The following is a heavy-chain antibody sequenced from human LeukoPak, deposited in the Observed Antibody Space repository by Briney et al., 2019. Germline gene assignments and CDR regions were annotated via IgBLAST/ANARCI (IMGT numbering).Heavy chain of an antibody. V-gene: IGHV3-48*02. CDR1: GLTFSSYS. D-gene: IGHD6-19*01. CDR2: ISSGGGGT. J-gene: IGHJ4*02. CDR3: ARARSSGWVIDS. Sequence: GGSLRLSCAASGLTFSSYSMNWVRQAPGKGLEWISYISSGGGGTYYADSVKGRFTISRDNAKNSLYLQMNSLRDEDTAVYFCARARSSGWVIDSWGQGTLVTVSS.